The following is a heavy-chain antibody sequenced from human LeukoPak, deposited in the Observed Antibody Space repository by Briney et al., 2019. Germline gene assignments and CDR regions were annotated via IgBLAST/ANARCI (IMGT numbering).Heavy chain of an antibody. CDR1: GFTFDDYA. J-gene: IGHJ4*02. CDR2: ISWNSGSI. V-gene: IGHV3-9*01. CDR3: AKESSSSWYFDY. Sequence: GRSLRLSCAASGFTFDDYAMHWVRQAPGKGLVWVSGISWNSGSIGYADSVKGRFTISRDNAKNSLYLQMNSLRAEDTALYYCAKESSSSWYFDYWGQGTLATVSS. D-gene: IGHD6-13*01.